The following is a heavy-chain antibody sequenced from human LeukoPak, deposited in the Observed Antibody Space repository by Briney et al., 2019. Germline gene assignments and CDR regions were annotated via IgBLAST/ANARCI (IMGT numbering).Heavy chain of an antibody. CDR2: IRAYNGNT. CDR1: GYTFTSYG. Sequence: GASVKVSCKASGYTFTSYGISWVRQAPGHGLEWMGWIRAYNGNTNYAQKLQGRVTMTTDTSTSTAYMELRSLRSDDTAVYYCARDQLWFGESYYYYGMDVWGQGTTVTVSS. CDR3: ARDQLWFGESYYYYGMDV. D-gene: IGHD3-10*01. J-gene: IGHJ6*02. V-gene: IGHV1-18*01.